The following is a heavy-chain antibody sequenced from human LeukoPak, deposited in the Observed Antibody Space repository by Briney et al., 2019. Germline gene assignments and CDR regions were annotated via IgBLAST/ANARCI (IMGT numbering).Heavy chain of an antibody. D-gene: IGHD3-22*01. CDR1: GFTFSIYW. J-gene: IGHJ4*02. Sequence: PGGSLRLSCAASGFTFSIYWVHWVRQAPGKGLVWVSSINSDGSSTSYADSVKGRFTISRDNAKNTLYLQMNTLRAEDAAVYYCARGQYYYDNTGYFYYWGQGTLVTVSS. V-gene: IGHV3-74*01. CDR2: INSDGSST. CDR3: ARGQYYYDNTGYFYY.